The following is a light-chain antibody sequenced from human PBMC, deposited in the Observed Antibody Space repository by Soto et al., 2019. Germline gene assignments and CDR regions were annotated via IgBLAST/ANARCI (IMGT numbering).Light chain of an antibody. CDR1: QSISRW. CDR3: HQYNNWPPST. CDR2: DAS. V-gene: IGKV1-5*01. Sequence: DIQMTQSPSTLSAAVGDRVTITCLASQSISRWLAWYQQKPGKAPKLLIYDASTLESGVPSRFSGSGSGTDFTLTISSLQSEDFGVYYCHQYNNWPPSTFGQGTRLEIK. J-gene: IGKJ5*01.